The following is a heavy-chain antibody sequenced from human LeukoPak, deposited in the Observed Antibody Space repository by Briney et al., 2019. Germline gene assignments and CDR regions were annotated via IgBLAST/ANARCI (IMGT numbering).Heavy chain of an antibody. J-gene: IGHJ5*02. CDR1: GYIFTDYY. CDR3: ARQEVADT. D-gene: IGHD6-13*01. CDR2: INPNSGGT. Sequence: ASVKVSCKASGYIFTDYYMHWVRQAPGQGLEWMGRINPNSGGTDYAQRFQDRVAMTRDTSISTAFMELSRLRSDDTAVYYCARQEVADTWGQGTLSPSPQ. V-gene: IGHV1-2*06.